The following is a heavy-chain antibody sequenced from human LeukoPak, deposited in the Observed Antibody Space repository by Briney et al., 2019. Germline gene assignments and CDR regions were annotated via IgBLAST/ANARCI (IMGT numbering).Heavy chain of an antibody. J-gene: IGHJ5*02. CDR3: AKDPSYCSSTSCFPNWFDP. V-gene: IGHV3-30*02. CDR1: GFTFSSYG. D-gene: IGHD2-2*01. CDR2: IRYDGSNK. Sequence: PGGSLRLSCAASGFTFSSYGMHWVRQAPGKGLEWVAIIRYDGSNKYYADSVKGRFTISRDNSKNTLYLQMNSLRAEDTAVYYCAKDPSYCSSTSCFPNWFDPWGQGTLVTVSS.